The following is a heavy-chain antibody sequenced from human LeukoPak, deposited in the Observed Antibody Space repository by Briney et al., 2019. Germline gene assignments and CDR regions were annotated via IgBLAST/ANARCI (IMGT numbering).Heavy chain of an antibody. CDR2: ISSSSSYI. CDR1: GFTFSSYS. CDR3: ARSELVTTRPHYYYGMDV. Sequence: GGSLRLSCAASGFTFSSYSMNWVRQAPGKGLEWVSSISSSSSYIYYADSVKGRFTISRDNAKNSLYLQMNSLRAEDTAVYYCARSELVTTRPHYYYGMDVWGQGTTVTVSS. J-gene: IGHJ6*02. V-gene: IGHV3-21*01. D-gene: IGHD3-10*01.